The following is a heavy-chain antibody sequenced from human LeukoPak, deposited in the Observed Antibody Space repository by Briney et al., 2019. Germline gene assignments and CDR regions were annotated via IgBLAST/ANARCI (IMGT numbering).Heavy chain of an antibody. V-gene: IGHV4-59*08. Sequence: SETLSLTCTVSGGSITSHSWSWIRQPPGKELEWIGYIYYSGITDYNPSLRSRVTISVDTSKNQFSLKLNSVTAADTAVYYCARTGSTWPKTFDYWGQGTLVSVSS. CDR2: IYYSGIT. D-gene: IGHD6-13*01. CDR3: ARTGSTWPKTFDY. CDR1: GGSITSHS. J-gene: IGHJ4*02.